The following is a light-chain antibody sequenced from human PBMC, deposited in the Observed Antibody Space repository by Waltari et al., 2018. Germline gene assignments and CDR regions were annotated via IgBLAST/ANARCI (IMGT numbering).Light chain of an antibody. CDR2: DDI. J-gene: IGLJ2*01. Sequence: QSALTQPASVSGSPGRSITISCIGGGSFVSWYQQHPGKAPKLMIYDDIRRPSGVSNRFSASKSDNTASLTLSGLQADDEAVYYCSSFVGGTTYLLIGGGTRLTVL. CDR1: GSF. V-gene: IGLV2-23*01. CDR3: SSFVGGTTYLL.